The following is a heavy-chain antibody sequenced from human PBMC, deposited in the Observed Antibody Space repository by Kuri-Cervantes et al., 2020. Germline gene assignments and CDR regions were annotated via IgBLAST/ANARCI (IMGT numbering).Heavy chain of an antibody. CDR2: IKQDGSEK. CDR1: GFTFSSYS. V-gene: IGHV3-7*01. J-gene: IGHJ4*02. Sequence: GESLKISCAASGFTFSSYSMNWVRQAPGKGLEWVANIKQDGSEKYYVDSVKGRFSISRDNSKNTLYLQMNSLRAEDTAVYYCARDNPLWELRSYFDYWGQGTLVTVSS. CDR3: ARDNPLWELRSYFDY. D-gene: IGHD1-26*01.